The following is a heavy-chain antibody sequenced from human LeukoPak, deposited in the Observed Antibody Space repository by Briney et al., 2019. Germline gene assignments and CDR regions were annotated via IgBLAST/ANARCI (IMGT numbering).Heavy chain of an antibody. J-gene: IGHJ6*03. CDR1: GFTFSTYG. V-gene: IGHV3-23*01. Sequence: GGTLRLSCVASGFTFSTYGMSWVRQAPGKGLEWVSAISGSGGSTYYADSVKGRFTISRDNSKNTLYLQMNSLRAEDTAVYYCAKDGGEYYDILTGYYPRLYYMDVWGKGTTFTISS. D-gene: IGHD3-9*01. CDR2: ISGSGGST. CDR3: AKDGGEYYDILTGYYPRLYYMDV.